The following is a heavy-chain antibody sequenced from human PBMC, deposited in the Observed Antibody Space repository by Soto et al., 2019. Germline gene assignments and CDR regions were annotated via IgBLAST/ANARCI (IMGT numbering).Heavy chain of an antibody. CDR1: GFNLRSYA. CDR2: ISGSGNT. Sequence: EVQLLGSGGGLVQPRGSLRLSCAASGFNLRSYAMSWVRQAPGNGLEWVSSISGSGNTYYADSVKGRLTISRDNSKNTLYLQMYSLRAEDTAVYYCAKVLGDGLRTYDSWGQGTVVTVSS. V-gene: IGHV3-23*01. J-gene: IGHJ4*02. CDR3: AKVLGDGLRTYDS. D-gene: IGHD4-17*01.